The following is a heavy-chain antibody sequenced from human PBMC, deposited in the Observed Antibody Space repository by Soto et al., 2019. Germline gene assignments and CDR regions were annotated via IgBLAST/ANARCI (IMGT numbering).Heavy chain of an antibody. D-gene: IGHD5-12*01. V-gene: IGHV3-11*05. CDR1: EFTFSDYY. CDR3: SRDHHRYSGYDYVDY. CDR2: ISSSSSYT. J-gene: IGHJ4*02. Sequence: QVQLVESGGGLVKPGGSLRLSCVASEFTFSDYYMSWIRQAPGKVLEWVSYISSSSSYTNYADSVKGRFTISRDNAKNSLYLQMNSLRAEDTAVYYCSRDHHRYSGYDYVDYWGQGTLVTVSS.